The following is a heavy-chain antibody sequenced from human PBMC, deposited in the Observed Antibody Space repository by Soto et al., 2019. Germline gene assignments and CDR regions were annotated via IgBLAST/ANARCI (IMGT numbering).Heavy chain of an antibody. J-gene: IGHJ4*02. D-gene: IGHD3-16*02. CDR1: GGSISSYY. Sequence: SETLSLTCTVSGGSISSYYWSWIRQPPGKGLEWIGYIYYSGSTNYNPSLKSRVTISVDTSKNQFSLKLSSVTAADTAVYYCAREYDYVWGSYRTYYFDYWGQGTLVTVSS. V-gene: IGHV4-59*01. CDR3: AREYDYVWGSYRTYYFDY. CDR2: IYYSGST.